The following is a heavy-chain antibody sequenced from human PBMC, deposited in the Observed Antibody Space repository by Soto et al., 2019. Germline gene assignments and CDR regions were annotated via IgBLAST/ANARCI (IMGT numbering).Heavy chain of an antibody. CDR2: ISGAGNSA. J-gene: IGHJ4*02. CDR1: GFTTSGFP. Sequence: PGGSLRLSCAASGFTTSGFPMTWIRQAPGKGLEWISGISGAGNSANYADSVMGRLTISRDNAKKSVYLQMTSLTVEDTAVYYCERGRPDPKGVLYFDLWGQGTLVTVSS. D-gene: IGHD3-16*01. CDR3: ERGRPDPKGVLYFDL. V-gene: IGHV3-11*05.